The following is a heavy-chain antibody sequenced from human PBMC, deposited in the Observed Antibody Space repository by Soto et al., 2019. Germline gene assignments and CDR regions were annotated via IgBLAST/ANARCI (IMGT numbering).Heavy chain of an antibody. CDR1: GFTFSNYA. CDR3: ARAPGVQYYFDY. V-gene: IGHV3-30-3*01. CDR2: ISYDGSDK. D-gene: IGHD2-8*01. Sequence: PGGSLRLSCAASGFTFSNYAMDWVRQAPGKGLEWVAVISYDGSDKYYADSVKGRFTISRDNSKNTLYLQMNSLRADDTAVYYCARAPGVQYYFDYWGQGTLVTVSS. J-gene: IGHJ4*02.